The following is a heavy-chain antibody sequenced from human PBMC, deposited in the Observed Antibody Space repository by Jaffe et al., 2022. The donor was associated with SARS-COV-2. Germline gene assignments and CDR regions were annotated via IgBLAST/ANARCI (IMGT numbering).Heavy chain of an antibody. D-gene: IGHD3-3*01. CDR2: IYYGGNT. V-gene: IGHV4-39*01. Sequence: QLQLQESGPGLVKPSETLSLICTVSGGSISSSSHYWGWIRQPPGKGLEWIGSIYYGGNTFYNPSLKSRVTISVDTSKNQFSLKMTSVTAADTAVYYCARHLGLYGRLTEMDVWGQGTTVTVSS. CDR3: ARHLGLYGRLTEMDV. CDR1: GGSISSSSHY. J-gene: IGHJ6*02.